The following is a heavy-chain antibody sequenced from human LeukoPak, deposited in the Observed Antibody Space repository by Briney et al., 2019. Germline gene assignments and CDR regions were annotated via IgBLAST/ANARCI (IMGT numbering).Heavy chain of an antibody. Sequence: KSSETLSLTCTVSGGSISSYYWSWIRQPPGKGLEWIGYIYYSGSTNYNPSLKGRVTISVDTSKNQFSLKLSSVTAADTAVYYCARRDYGEHFDYWGQGTLVTVPS. CDR3: ARRDYGEHFDY. CDR1: GGSISSYY. D-gene: IGHD4-17*01. J-gene: IGHJ4*02. CDR2: IYYSGST. V-gene: IGHV4-59*01.